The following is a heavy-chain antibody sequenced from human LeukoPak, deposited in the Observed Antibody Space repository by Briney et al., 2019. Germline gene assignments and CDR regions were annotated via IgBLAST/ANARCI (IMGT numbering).Heavy chain of an antibody. J-gene: IGHJ6*03. V-gene: IGHV5-51*01. CDR3: ARGGNHVYYYYYMDV. Sequence: GESLKISCKGSGYSFTSYWIGWVRQMPGKGLEWMGSIYPDDSDTRYNPSFEGQVTISADKSSSTAYLQWSSLKASDTGMYYCARGGNHVYYYYYMDVWGKGTTITVSS. CDR1: GYSFTSYW. D-gene: IGHD1-14*01. CDR2: IYPDDSDT.